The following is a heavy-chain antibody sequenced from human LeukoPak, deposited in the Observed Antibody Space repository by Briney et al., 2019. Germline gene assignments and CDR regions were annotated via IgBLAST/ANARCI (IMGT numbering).Heavy chain of an antibody. V-gene: IGHV4-34*12. CDR2: IVHTGTT. Sequence: PSETLSLTCAVSGGSFSGLYWSWIRQPPGKGLEWIGEIVHTGTTSYNPSLKSRVIISIDTSKKQFSLRLNSVTAADTAVYYCARIEVGGWCRNDAFDIWGQGTMVTVSS. CDR1: GGSFSGLY. CDR3: ARIEVGGWCRNDAFDI. D-gene: IGHD6-19*01. J-gene: IGHJ3*02.